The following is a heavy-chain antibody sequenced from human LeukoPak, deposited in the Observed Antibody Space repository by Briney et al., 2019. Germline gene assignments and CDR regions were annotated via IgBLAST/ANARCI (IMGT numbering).Heavy chain of an antibody. Sequence: ASVKVPFKASGYTFTNYAMNWVRQAPGQGLEWMGWINTNTGNPTYAQGFTGRFVFSLDTSVSTAYLQISSLKAEDTAVYYCAREIRPVVTIFGVVPTPLYYYYGMDVWGQGTTVTVSS. V-gene: IGHV7-4-1*02. J-gene: IGHJ6*02. CDR3: AREIRPVVTIFGVVPTPLYYYYGMDV. CDR2: INTNTGNP. D-gene: IGHD3-3*01. CDR1: GYTFTNYA.